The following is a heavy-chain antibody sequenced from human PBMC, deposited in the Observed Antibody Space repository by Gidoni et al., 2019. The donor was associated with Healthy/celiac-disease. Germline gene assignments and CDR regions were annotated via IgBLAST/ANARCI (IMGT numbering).Heavy chain of an antibody. V-gene: IGHV1-69*02. J-gene: IGHJ6*02. CDR2: IIPSLGIA. Sequence: HVQLVQSGAEVKKPGSSVKFSCKASGGTFSSYTISWVRQAAGKGLEWMGRIIPSLGIANYAQQFQGRVTITADKSTSTAYMELSSLRSEDKAVYYCASKASRSRGHYYYYGMDVWGQGTTVTVSS. CDR3: ASKASRSRGHYYYYGMDV. D-gene: IGHD3-10*01. CDR1: GGTFSSYT.